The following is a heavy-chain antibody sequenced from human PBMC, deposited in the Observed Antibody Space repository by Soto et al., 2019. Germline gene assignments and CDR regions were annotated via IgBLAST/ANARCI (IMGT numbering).Heavy chain of an antibody. Sequence: QVQLVQSGAEVKKPGASVKVSCKASGYTFTSYGISWVRQAPGQGLEWMGWISAYNGNTNYAQKLQGRVTMTTDTXXSXAXXELRSLRSDDTAVYYCARAGMNYDILTGLLYYFDYWGQGTLVTVSS. CDR2: ISAYNGNT. J-gene: IGHJ4*02. CDR1: GYTFTSYG. V-gene: IGHV1-18*01. D-gene: IGHD3-9*01. CDR3: ARAGMNYDILTGLLYYFDY.